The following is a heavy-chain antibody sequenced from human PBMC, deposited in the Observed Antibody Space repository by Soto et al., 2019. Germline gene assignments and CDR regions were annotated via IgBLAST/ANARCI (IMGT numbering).Heavy chain of an antibody. D-gene: IGHD3-22*01. V-gene: IGHV5-10-1*01. CDR1: GYSFAGYW. J-gene: IGHJ4*02. CDR3: ARQIYDSDTGPNFQYYFDS. CDR2: VDPSDSQT. Sequence: GESLKISCKGSGYSFAGYWITWVRQKPGKGLEWIGRVDPSDSQTYYSPSFRGHVTISVTKSITTVFLQWSSLRASDTAMYYCARQIYDSDTGPNFQYYFDSWGQGTPVTVSS.